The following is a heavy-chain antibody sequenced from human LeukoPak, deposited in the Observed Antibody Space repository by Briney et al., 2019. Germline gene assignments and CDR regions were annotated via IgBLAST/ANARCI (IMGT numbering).Heavy chain of an antibody. Sequence: GGSLRLSCAASGFTFSSYDMHWVREAPGEGLGWVAFIRYDGSHEYYADSVKGRFTISRDNSKNTLYLQMNSVRSEDTALYYCAKPSRSGVDYWGQGTRVTVSS. CDR2: IRYDGSHE. V-gene: IGHV3-30*02. J-gene: IGHJ4*01. CDR3: AKPSRSGVDY. D-gene: IGHD1-26*01. CDR1: GFTFSSYD.